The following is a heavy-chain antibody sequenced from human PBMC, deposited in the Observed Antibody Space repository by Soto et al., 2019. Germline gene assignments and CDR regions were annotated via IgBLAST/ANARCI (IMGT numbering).Heavy chain of an antibody. Sequence: AASVKVSCKTSGYTFTSYAMHWVRQAPGQRLEWMGWINAGNGNTKYSQKFKSRVTITIDTSASTAYMELSSLRSEDTAIYYCARDLGGWPDYWGQGTLVTVSS. CDR1: GYTFTSYA. D-gene: IGHD6-19*01. J-gene: IGHJ4*02. CDR2: INAGNGNT. V-gene: IGHV1-3*01. CDR3: ARDLGGWPDY.